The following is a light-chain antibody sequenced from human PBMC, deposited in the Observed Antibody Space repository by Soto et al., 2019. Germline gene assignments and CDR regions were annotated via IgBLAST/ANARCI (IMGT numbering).Light chain of an antibody. CDR1: QGIRND. V-gene: IGKV1-17*01. Sequence: DIQMTQSPSSLSPSVGDRVTITCRASQGIRNDLAWYQQKPGRAPKRLIYGASGLESGVPSRFSGFGSRTDFTLTITSLQPEDSATYYCLQHNSYPWTFGQGTKVEI. J-gene: IGKJ1*01. CDR2: GAS. CDR3: LQHNSYPWT.